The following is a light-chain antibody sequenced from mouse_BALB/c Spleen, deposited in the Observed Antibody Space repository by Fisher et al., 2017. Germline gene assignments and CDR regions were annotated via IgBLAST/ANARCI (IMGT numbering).Light chain of an antibody. Sequence: IVLTQSPAILSASPGEKVTMTCRASSSVSYMHWYQQKSGTSPKRWIYDTSKLASGVPARFSGSGSGTFYSLTISSVEAEDAADYYCHQWSSYPWTFGGGTKLEIK. CDR1: SSVSY. CDR2: DTS. CDR3: HQWSSYPWT. J-gene: IGKJ1*01. V-gene: IGKV4-59*01.